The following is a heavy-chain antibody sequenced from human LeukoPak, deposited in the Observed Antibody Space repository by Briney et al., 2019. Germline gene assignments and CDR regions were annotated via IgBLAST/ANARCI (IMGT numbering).Heavy chain of an antibody. CDR1: GGSISSYY. J-gene: IGHJ3*02. V-gene: IGHV4-59*12. D-gene: IGHD3-10*01. CDR2: IYYSGST. Sequence: SETLSLTCTVSGGSISSYYWSWIRQPPGKGLEWIGYIYYSGSTNYNPSLESRVTMSVDPSKNQFSLKLSSVTAADTAVYYCATARFGDDAFDIWGQGTMVTVSS. CDR3: ATARFGDDAFDI.